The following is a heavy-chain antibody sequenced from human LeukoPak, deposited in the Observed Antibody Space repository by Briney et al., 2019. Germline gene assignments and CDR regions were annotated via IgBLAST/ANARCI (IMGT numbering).Heavy chain of an antibody. V-gene: IGHV3-23*01. CDR2: ISGSGGST. D-gene: IGHD6-6*01. J-gene: IGHJ4*02. CDR3: AKAVRARLNYFDY. Sequence: GGSLRLSCAASGFTFSSYAMSWVRQAPGKGVEWVSAISGSGGSTYYADSVKGRFTISRDNSKNPLYLQMNSLRAEDTAVYYCAKAVRARLNYFDYWGQGTLVTVSS. CDR1: GFTFSSYA.